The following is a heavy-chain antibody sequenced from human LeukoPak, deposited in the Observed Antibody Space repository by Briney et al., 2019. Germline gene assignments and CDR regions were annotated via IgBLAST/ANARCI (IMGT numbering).Heavy chain of an antibody. J-gene: IGHJ6*02. CDR1: GYTFTGYY. CDR2: INPNSGGT. V-gene: IGHV1-2*02. Sequence: ASVKVSCKASGYTFTGYYMHWVRQAPGQGLEWMGWINPNSGGTNYAQKFQGRVTMTRDTSISTAYMELSSLRSEDTAVYYCARDGITMIVVVNYGMDVWGQGTTVTVSS. CDR3: ARDGITMIVVVNYGMDV. D-gene: IGHD3-22*01.